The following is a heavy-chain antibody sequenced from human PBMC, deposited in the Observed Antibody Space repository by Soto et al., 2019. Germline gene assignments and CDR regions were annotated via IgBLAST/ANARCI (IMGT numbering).Heavy chain of an antibody. CDR1: GFTFSSYS. D-gene: IGHD3-10*01. Sequence: GGSLRLSCAASGFTFSSYSMSWVRQAPGKGLEWVSGFRSGGDDDTTYYADSVRGRFTISGDNSKNTLFLQMNSLRAEDTAIYYCAKKVNSGSGSQFFDYWGQGTLVTVS. CDR3: AKKVNSGSGSQFFDY. J-gene: IGHJ4*02. CDR2: FRSGGDDDTT. V-gene: IGHV3-23*01.